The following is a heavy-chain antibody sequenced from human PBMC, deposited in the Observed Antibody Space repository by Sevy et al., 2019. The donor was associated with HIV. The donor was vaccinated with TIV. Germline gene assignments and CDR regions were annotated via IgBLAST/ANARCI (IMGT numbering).Heavy chain of an antibody. D-gene: IGHD3-16*01. CDR2: IKPDGRDK. V-gene: IGHV3-7*01. Sequence: GGSLRLSCAASGFVFGTSWMGWIRQAPGKGLECVAAIKPDGRDKYYVDSVKGRFIVSRDNAKNSLFLQMNSLRDGDTAVCYCVRGGGDSWGPGALVTVSS. CDR3: VRGGGDS. CDR1: GFVFGTSW. J-gene: IGHJ4*02.